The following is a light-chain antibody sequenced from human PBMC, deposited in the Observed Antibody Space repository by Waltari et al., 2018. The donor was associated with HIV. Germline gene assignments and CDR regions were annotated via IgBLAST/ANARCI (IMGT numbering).Light chain of an antibody. Sequence: SYELTQPPSVSVSPGQAARITCSGDALAKKYAYWYQQKSGQAPVLVIYEDDKRPSGSPERFSASTSGTMATLTFSGAQVEDEGDYYCYSTDSSGYHKVFGGGTKLTVL. CDR2: EDD. J-gene: IGLJ2*01. CDR3: YSTDSSGYHKV. V-gene: IGLV3-10*01. CDR1: ALAKKY.